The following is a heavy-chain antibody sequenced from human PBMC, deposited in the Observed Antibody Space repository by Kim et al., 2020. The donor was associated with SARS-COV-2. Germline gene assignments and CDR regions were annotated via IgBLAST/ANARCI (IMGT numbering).Heavy chain of an antibody. Sequence: GGSLRLSCAASGFTFSSYGMHWVRQAPGKGLEWVAVISYDGSNKYYADSVKGRFTISRDNSKNTLYLQMNSLRAEDTAVYYCARISDDSSGYYYVDFDY. CDR1: GFTFSSYG. J-gene: IGHJ4*01. CDR2: ISYDGSNK. CDR3: ARISDDSSGYYYVDFDY. D-gene: IGHD3-22*01. V-gene: IGHV3-33*05.